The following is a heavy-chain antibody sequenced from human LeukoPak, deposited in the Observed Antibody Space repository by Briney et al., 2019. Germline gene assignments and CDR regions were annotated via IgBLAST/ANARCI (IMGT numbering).Heavy chain of an antibody. CDR2: IKQDGSEK. CDR3: ASEMTTVTLFDY. Sequence: GSPRLSCAASGFTFSSYWMSWVRQAPGKGLEWVANIKQDGSEKYYVDSVKGRFTISRDNSKNSLYLQMNSLRAEDTAVYYCASEMTTVTLFDYWGQGTLVTVSS. J-gene: IGHJ4*02. CDR1: GFTFSSYW. V-gene: IGHV3-7*01. D-gene: IGHD4-17*01.